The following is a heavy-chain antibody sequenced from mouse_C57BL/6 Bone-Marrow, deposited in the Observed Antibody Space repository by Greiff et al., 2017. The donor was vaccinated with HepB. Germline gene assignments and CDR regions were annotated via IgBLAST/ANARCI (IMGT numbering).Heavy chain of an antibody. Sequence: EVKLVESEGGLVQPGSSMKLSCTASGFTFSDYYMAWVRQVPEKGLEWVANINYDGSSTYYLDSLKSRFIISRDNAKNILYLQMSSLKSEDTATYYCARENGYSYYYAMDYWGQGTSVTVSS. D-gene: IGHD2-3*01. CDR3: ARENGYSYYYAMDY. CDR2: INYDGSST. V-gene: IGHV5-16*01. J-gene: IGHJ4*01. CDR1: GFTFSDYY.